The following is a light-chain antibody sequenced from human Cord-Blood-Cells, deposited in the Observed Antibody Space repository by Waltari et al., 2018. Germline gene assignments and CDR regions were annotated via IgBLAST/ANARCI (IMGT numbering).Light chain of an antibody. CDR3: SSYTSSSSLV. Sequence: QSALTQPASVSGSPGQSITISCTGTSSDVGGYNYVSWYQQHPGKAPKLMIYDVSNRPSGVSHLFAGSKSGTTSSLTISGLPAEDDADYYCSSYTSSSSLVFGGGTKLTVL. CDR1: SSDVGGYNY. V-gene: IGLV2-14*01. CDR2: DVS. J-gene: IGLJ2*01.